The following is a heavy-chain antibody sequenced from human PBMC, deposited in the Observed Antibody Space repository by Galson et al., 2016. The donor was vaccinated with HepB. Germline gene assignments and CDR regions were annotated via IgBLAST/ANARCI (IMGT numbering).Heavy chain of an antibody. D-gene: IGHD6-13*01. CDR3: TRDWYSSSWF. V-gene: IGHV3-74*03. CDR1: GFIFSDYW. J-gene: IGHJ4*02. CDR2: INKDGSIT. Sequence: SLRLSCAASGFIFSDYWMHWVRQAPGKGLVWVSRINKDGSITEYADSVKGQFTISRDSAKNTLYLQMNSLRAEDTAVYYCTRDWYSSSWFWGQGTLVTVSS.